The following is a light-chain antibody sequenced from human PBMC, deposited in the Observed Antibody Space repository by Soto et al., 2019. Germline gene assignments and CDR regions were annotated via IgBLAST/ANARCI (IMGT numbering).Light chain of an antibody. V-gene: IGKV1-27*01. CDR3: QKYNSPPRT. Sequence: DIQMTQSPSSLSASIGDRVTITCRASQGINNFLAWYQQKPGEAPKLLLYAASILRSGVPSRFSGSGSGTDFTLTIRSLQPEDVATYYCQKYNSPPRTFGQGTRV. J-gene: IGKJ1*01. CDR2: AAS. CDR1: QGINNF.